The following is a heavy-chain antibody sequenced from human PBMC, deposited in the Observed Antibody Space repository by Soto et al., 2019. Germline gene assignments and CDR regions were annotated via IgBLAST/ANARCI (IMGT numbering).Heavy chain of an antibody. CDR2: INPSGGST. CDR1: GYTFTSYY. CDR3: ARESGSGVNWFDP. Sequence: QVQLVQSGAEVKKPGASVKVSCKASGYTFTSYYLHWVRQAPGQGLEWMGIINPSGGSTSYAQKFQGRVTMTRDTSTSTVYMELNSLRSEDTAVYYCARESGSGVNWFDPWGQGTLVTVSS. D-gene: IGHD6-19*01. J-gene: IGHJ5*02. V-gene: IGHV1-46*03.